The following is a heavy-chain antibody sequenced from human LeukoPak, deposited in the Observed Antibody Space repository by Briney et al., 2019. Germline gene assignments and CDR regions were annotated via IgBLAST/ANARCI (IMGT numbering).Heavy chain of an antibody. CDR2: ISYDGTIK. CDR1: GFTFSNYA. CDR3: AKGSGSYLSLNYFDY. D-gene: IGHD3-10*01. V-gene: IGHV3-30*04. J-gene: IGHJ4*02. Sequence: PGGSLRLSCAASGFTFSNYAIHWVRQAPGKGLQWVALISYDGTIKYYADSVKGRFTISRDNSKNTLYLQMNSLRPEDTAVYYCAKGSGSYLSLNYFDYWGQGTLVTVSS.